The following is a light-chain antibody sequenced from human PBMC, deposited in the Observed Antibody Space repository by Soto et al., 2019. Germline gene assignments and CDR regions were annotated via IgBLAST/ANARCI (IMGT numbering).Light chain of an antibody. J-gene: IGLJ1*01. CDR3: CSYAGSYTVV. V-gene: IGLV2-8*01. Sequence: QSALTQPPSASGSPGQSVTISCTGTSSDVGGYNYVSWYQQHPGKAPKLMIYEVIKRPSGVPDRFSGSKSGNTASLTISGLQAEDEADYYCCSYAGSYTVVFGTGTKVTVL. CDR1: SSDVGGYNY. CDR2: EVI.